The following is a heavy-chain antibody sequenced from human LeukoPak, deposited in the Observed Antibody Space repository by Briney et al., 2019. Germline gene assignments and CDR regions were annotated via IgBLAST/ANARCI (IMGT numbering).Heavy chain of an antibody. CDR2: IYKGGST. CDR1: GFTVSSYY. CDR3: AIRSGGKYYYYCMDA. Sequence: GGSLRHSCAASGFTVSSYYMSWVRQAPGKWLEWVSVIYKGGSTYYSDSVKGRFTISRDNNKNTLYLQMNSRRTEDTAVYYCAIRSGGKYYYYCMDAWGQGTTVTVSS. V-gene: IGHV3-53*01. J-gene: IGHJ6*02. D-gene: IGHD2-15*01.